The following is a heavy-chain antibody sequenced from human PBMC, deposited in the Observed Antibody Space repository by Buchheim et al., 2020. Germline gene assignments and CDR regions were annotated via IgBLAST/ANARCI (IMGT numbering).Heavy chain of an antibody. Sequence: QVQLQESGPGLVKPSETLSLTCTVSGGSISSYYWSWIRQPPGKGLEWIGYIYYSGSTNYNPSLKSRVTISVDTSKNQFSLKLSSVTAADTAVYYCARGGRHYDYVWGSYRYFFDYWGQGTL. CDR3: ARGGRHYDYVWGSYRYFFDY. V-gene: IGHV4-59*01. CDR2: IYYSGST. CDR1: GGSISSYY. D-gene: IGHD3-16*02. J-gene: IGHJ4*02.